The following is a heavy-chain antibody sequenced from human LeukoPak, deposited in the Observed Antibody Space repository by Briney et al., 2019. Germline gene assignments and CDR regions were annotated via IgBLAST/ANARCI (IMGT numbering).Heavy chain of an antibody. J-gene: IGHJ5*01. Sequence: ASVKVSCKASGYTFTSYAMNWVRQAPGQGLEWMGWINTNTGNPTYAQDFTGRFVFALDISVSTAHLQISSLEAEDTAVYYCARGGQISSGWHGNWFDPWGQGTLVTVSS. CDR3: ARGGQISSGWHGNWFDP. CDR2: INTNTGNP. V-gene: IGHV7-4-1*02. D-gene: IGHD6-19*01. CDR1: GYTFTSYA.